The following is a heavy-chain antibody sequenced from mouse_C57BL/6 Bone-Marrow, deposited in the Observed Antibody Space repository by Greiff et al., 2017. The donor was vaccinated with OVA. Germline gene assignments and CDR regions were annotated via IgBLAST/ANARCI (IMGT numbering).Heavy chain of an antibody. CDR2: IDPSDSET. V-gene: IGHV1-52*01. CDR3: ARADYCGSSSYWYFDV. J-gene: IGHJ1*03. D-gene: IGHD1-1*01. Sequence: QVQLQQPGAELVRPGSSVKLSCTASGYTFTSYWMHWVKQRPIQGLEWIGNIDPSDSETHYNQKFKDKATLTVDKSSSTAYMQLSNLTSEDAAVYYCARADYCGSSSYWYFDVWGTGTTVTVSS. CDR1: GYTFTSYW.